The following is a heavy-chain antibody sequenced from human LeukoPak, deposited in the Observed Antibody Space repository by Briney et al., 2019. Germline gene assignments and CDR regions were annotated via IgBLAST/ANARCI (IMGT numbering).Heavy chain of an antibody. J-gene: IGHJ4*02. V-gene: IGHV3-66*01. CDR2: VYSGDGT. D-gene: IGHD1-26*01. Sequence: GGSLRLSCAASGFTVNSNYMSWVRQAPGKGLEWVSVVYSGDGTYYADSVKGRFTISRDDSTNTLYLLMNSLRAEDTAVYYCARGYLIDYWGQGTLVTVSS. CDR1: GFTVNSNY. CDR3: ARGYLIDY.